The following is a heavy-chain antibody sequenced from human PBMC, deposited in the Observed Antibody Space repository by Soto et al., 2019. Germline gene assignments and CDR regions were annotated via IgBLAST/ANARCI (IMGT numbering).Heavy chain of an antibody. D-gene: IGHD2-15*01. CDR1: GYTFTSYY. J-gene: IGHJ3*02. V-gene: IGHV1-46*01. CDR3: ARPIYCSGGSCYSHAFDI. CDR2: INPSGGST. Sequence: ASVKVSCKASGYTFTSYYMHWVRQAPGQGLEWMGIINPSGGSTSYAQKFQGRVTMTRDTSTSTVYMELSSLRSDDTAVYYCARPIYCSGGSCYSHAFDIWGQGTMVTVSS.